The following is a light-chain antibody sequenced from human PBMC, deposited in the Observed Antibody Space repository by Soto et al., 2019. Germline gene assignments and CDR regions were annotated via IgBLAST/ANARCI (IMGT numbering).Light chain of an antibody. Sequence: ILMTQSPATLSVSPGERATLSCRASQRVRNDLAWYQKRPGQAPRLLIFGASTRATDIPARFSGSGSGTEFTLTISSLQYEDFAVYYCQQYNKWPRTFGQGTNVEIK. CDR1: QRVRND. CDR2: GAS. J-gene: IGKJ1*01. V-gene: IGKV3-15*01. CDR3: QQYNKWPRT.